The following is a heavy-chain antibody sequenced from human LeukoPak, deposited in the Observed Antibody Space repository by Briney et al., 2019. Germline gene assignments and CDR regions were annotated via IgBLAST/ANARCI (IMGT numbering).Heavy chain of an antibody. Sequence: SVKVSCKASGGTFSSYAISWVRQAPGQGLEWMGGIIPIFGTANYAQKFQGRVTITADESTSTAYMELSSLRPEDTAVYYCAREIGCSSTSCYPNNWFDPWGQGTLVTVSS. CDR2: IIPIFGTA. CDR1: GGTFSSYA. V-gene: IGHV1-69*13. J-gene: IGHJ5*02. CDR3: AREIGCSSTSCYPNNWFDP. D-gene: IGHD2-2*01.